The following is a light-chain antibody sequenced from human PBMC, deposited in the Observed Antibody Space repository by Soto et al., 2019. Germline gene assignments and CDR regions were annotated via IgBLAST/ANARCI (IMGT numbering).Light chain of an antibody. CDR1: QSITTY. J-gene: IGKJ4*01. CDR2: AAY. Sequence: DIQMTQSPSSLSASVGDRVTITCRASQSITTYLNWYRQKPGKAHKLLIYAAYSLQSGVQSRFSGSGSETEFTLSIRSLQPEDGATYFCKQIYSAPLTFGGGTKVDI. CDR3: KQIYSAPLT. V-gene: IGKV1-39*01.